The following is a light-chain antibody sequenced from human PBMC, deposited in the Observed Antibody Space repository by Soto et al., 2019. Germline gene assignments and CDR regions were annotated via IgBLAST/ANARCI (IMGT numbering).Light chain of an antibody. J-gene: IGLJ3*02. CDR3: SSYTSSGTWV. V-gene: IGLV2-14*01. Sequence: QSALTQPASVSGSPGQSITMSCTGSSRDVGGYNYVSWYQQHPGKAPKLMIYEVSNRPSGISNRFSGSKSGNAASLTIFGLQAGDEADYYCSSYTSSGTWVFGGGTQLTVL. CDR2: EVS. CDR1: SRDVGGYNY.